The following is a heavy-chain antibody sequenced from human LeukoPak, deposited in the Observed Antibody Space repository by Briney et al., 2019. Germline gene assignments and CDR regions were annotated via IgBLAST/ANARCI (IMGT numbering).Heavy chain of an antibody. J-gene: IGHJ3*02. D-gene: IGHD5-24*01. V-gene: IGHV3-30*02. CDR3: AKNRLGQNYADAFEI. CDR1: ACTFRTFD. Sequence: GGSLTLSCAASACTFRTFDMHWHRQAPGQGVEGGAFIRCGGSDNYYVVPWKVGFTISRDISKNTVYLQMNGLRREDTAFYYCAKNRLGQNYADAFEIWGQGTMVTVSS. CDR2: IRCGGSDN.